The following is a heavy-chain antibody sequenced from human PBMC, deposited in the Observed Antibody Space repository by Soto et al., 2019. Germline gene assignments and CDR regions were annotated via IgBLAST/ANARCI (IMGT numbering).Heavy chain of an antibody. CDR3: TIHVDCSGGSCYSGYYYYMDV. J-gene: IGHJ6*03. D-gene: IGHD2-15*01. Sequence: EVQLVESGAGLVQPGGSLKLSCAASGFTFSDSAMHWVRQASGKGLAWVGRIRSKPNTDATAYAASVKGRFTISRDDSKNTAYLQMNSLNTEDTAVYYCTIHVDCSGGSCYSGYYYYMDVWAKGTTVSVSS. CDR1: GFTFSDSA. V-gene: IGHV3-73*01. CDR2: IRSKPNTDAT.